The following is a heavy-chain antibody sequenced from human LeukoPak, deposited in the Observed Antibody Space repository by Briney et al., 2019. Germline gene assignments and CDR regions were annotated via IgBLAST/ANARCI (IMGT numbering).Heavy chain of an antibody. CDR3: ARGDYGSGSYKDFDY. D-gene: IGHD3-10*01. J-gene: IGHJ4*02. Sequence: GGSLRLSCAASGFTFSSYAMHWVRQAPGKGLEWVAVISYDGSNKYYADSVKGRFTISRDNSKNTLYLQMNSLRAEDTAVYYCARGDYGSGSYKDFDYWGQGTLVTVSS. CDR2: ISYDGSNK. V-gene: IGHV3-30-3*01. CDR1: GFTFSSYA.